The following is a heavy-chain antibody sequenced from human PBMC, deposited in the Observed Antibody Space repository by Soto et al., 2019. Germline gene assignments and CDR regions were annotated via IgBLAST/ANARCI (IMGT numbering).Heavy chain of an antibody. D-gene: IGHD2-8*02. CDR2: INHSGST. CDR1: GGSFSGYY. J-gene: IGHJ4*02. Sequence: SETLSLTCAVYGGSFSGYYWSWIRQPPGKGLEWIGEINHSGSTNYNPSLKSRVTISIDRSKNQFSLKLSSVTAADTAVYYCARDKITGLFDYWGQGTLVTVSS. V-gene: IGHV4-34*01. CDR3: ARDKITGLFDY.